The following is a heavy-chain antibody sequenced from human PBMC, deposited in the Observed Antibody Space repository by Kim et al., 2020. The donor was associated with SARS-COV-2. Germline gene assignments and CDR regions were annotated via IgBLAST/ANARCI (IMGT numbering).Heavy chain of an antibody. D-gene: IGHD6-6*01. J-gene: IGHJ5*02. V-gene: IGHV3-11*01. CDR2: ISSSGDSI. Sequence: GGSLRLSCAASGFTLTDYYMNWIRQAPGKGLEWVSYISSSGDSIYYADSVKGRFTISRDNAKNSLYLQMNSLRVEDTAVYYCARDAEKSLALPVIERFGFDPWGQGTLVTVSS. CDR3: ARDAEKSLALPVIERFGFDP. CDR1: GFTLTDYY.